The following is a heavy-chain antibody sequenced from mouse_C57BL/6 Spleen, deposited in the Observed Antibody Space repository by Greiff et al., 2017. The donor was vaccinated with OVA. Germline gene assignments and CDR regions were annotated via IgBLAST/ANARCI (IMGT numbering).Heavy chain of an antibody. CDR2: IYPSDSET. D-gene: IGHD1-1*01. CDR3: ARGNFGYGSSYWYFDV. Sequence: VQLQQPGAELVRPGSSVKLSCKASGYTFTSYWMDWVKQRPGQGLEWIGNIYPSDSETHYNQKFKDKATLTVDKSSSTAYMQLSSLTSEDSAVYYCARGNFGYGSSYWYFDVWGTGTTVTVSS. CDR1: GYTFTSYW. V-gene: IGHV1-61*01. J-gene: IGHJ1*03.